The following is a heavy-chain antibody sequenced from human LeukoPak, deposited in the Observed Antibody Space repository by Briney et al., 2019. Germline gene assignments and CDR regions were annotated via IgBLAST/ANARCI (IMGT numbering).Heavy chain of an antibody. CDR1: GYTFTGYY. J-gene: IGHJ6*02. CDR3: ARAPYYDFWSGYLWDYGMDV. V-gene: IGHV1-8*02. CDR2: MNPNSGNT. D-gene: IGHD3-3*01. Sequence: ASVKVSCKASGYTFTGYYMHWVRQAPGQGLEWMGWMNPNSGNTGYAQKFQGRVTMTRNTSISTAYMELSSLRSEDTAVYYCARAPYYDFWSGYLWDYGMDVWGQGTTVTVSS.